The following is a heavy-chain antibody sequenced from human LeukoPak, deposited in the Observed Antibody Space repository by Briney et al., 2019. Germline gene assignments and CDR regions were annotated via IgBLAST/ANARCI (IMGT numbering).Heavy chain of an antibody. CDR3: ARPTTYYDSSGYDY. Sequence: GGSLRLSCAASGFTVSSNYMSWVRQAPGKGLEWVSVIYSGGSTYYADSVKGRFTISRDNSKNTLYLQMNSLRAEDTAVYYCARPTTYYDSSGYDYWGQGTLVTVSS. J-gene: IGHJ4*02. D-gene: IGHD3-22*01. V-gene: IGHV3-66*04. CDR2: IYSGGST. CDR1: GFTVSSNY.